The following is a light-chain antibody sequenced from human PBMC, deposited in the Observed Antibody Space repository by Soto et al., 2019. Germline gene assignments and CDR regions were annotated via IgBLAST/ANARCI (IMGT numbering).Light chain of an antibody. CDR1: QSVSSF. Sequence: DIQMTQSPSTLSASVGDRVTITCRASQSVSSFLAWHQQKPGKAPKLLIFDASTLESGVPSRFSGSGSGTDFTLTISSLQPDDFATYYCQQYNSYSGTFGQGTQVEVK. J-gene: IGKJ1*01. V-gene: IGKV1-5*01. CDR2: DAS. CDR3: QQYNSYSGT.